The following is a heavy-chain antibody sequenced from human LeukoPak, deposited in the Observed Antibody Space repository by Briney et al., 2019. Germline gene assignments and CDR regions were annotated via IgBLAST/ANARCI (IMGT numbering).Heavy chain of an antibody. V-gene: IGHV4-59*08. D-gene: IGHD3-22*01. CDR2: IHNSGST. J-gene: IGHJ1*01. CDR3: ARRRYYDSTGYLD. CDR1: GGSVSSYY. Sequence: SETLSLTCTVSGGSVSSYYWSWIRQPPGEGLEWIAYIHNSGSTNYNPSLKSRLTVSIDTSKNQFSLKLASVTAADTAVYYCARRRYYDSTGYLDWGQGTLITVSS.